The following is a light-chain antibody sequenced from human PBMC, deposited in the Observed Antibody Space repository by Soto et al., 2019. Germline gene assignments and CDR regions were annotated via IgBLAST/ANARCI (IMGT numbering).Light chain of an antibody. CDR2: EVI. J-gene: IGLJ1*01. Sequence: QSVLTQPASVSGSPGPSITISCTGSNSDIGAYNYVSWYQQHPGTAPKLIIYEVIYRPSGISNRFSGSKSGNTASLTISGLQADDEADYYCSSYTGTTTLGVFGSGTKVTVL. CDR3: SSYTGTTTLGV. CDR1: NSDIGAYNY. V-gene: IGLV2-14*01.